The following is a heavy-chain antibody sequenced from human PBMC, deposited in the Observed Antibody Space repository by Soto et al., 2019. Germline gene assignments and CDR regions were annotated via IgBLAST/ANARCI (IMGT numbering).Heavy chain of an antibody. Sequence: KESGHTLVKPTQTLTLTCTFSGFSLSTSGVGVGWIRQPPGKALEWLALIYWDDDKRYSPSLKSRLTITKDTSKNQVVLTMTNMDPVDTATYYCARQRYCSSTSCPPREDYWGQGTLVTVSS. D-gene: IGHD2-2*01. J-gene: IGHJ4*02. CDR1: GFSLSTSGVG. V-gene: IGHV2-5*02. CDR2: IYWDDDK. CDR3: ARQRYCSSTSCPPREDY.